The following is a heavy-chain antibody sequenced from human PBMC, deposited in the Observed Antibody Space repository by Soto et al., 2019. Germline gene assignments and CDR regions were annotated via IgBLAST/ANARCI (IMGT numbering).Heavy chain of an antibody. CDR2: INHSGST. CDR3: ARGTGTTSYWFDP. V-gene: IGHV4-34*01. J-gene: IGHJ5*02. Sequence: KPSETLSLTCAVYGGSFSGYYWSWIRQPPGKGLEWIGEINHSGSTNYNPSLKSRVTISVDTSKNQFSLKLSSVTAADTAVYYCARGTGTTSYWFDPWGQGTLVTVSS. CDR1: GGSFSGYY. D-gene: IGHD1-1*01.